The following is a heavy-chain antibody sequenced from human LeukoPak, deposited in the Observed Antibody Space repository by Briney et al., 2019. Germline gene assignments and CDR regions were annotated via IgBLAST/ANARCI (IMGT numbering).Heavy chain of an antibody. D-gene: IGHD6-13*01. CDR2: INPNSGGA. V-gene: IGHV1-2*02. Sequence: ASVKVSCKASGYTFPAYQMHWVRQAPGQGLEWMGWINPNSGGANYARKFQGRVTMTRDTSSTTAYMELSGLRSDDTAVYYCARKAFGSSSWYVDFWGQGTLVTVSS. J-gene: IGHJ4*02. CDR3: ARKAFGSSSWYVDF. CDR1: GYTFPAYQ.